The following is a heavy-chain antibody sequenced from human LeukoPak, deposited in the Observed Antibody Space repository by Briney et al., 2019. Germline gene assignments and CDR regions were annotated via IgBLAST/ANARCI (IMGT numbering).Heavy chain of an antibody. CDR2: INHGEST. CDR1: GGSFSGYY. V-gene: IGHV4-34*01. CDR3: AREEGYYDILTGYYQYNWFDP. D-gene: IGHD3-9*01. Sequence: SETLSLTCAVSGGSFSGYYWYWIRQPPGKGLEWIGEINHGESTNYNPSLKSRATLSVDTSKNQFSLKLTSVTAADTAVYYCAREEGYYDILTGYYQYNWFDPWGQGTLVTVSS. J-gene: IGHJ5*02.